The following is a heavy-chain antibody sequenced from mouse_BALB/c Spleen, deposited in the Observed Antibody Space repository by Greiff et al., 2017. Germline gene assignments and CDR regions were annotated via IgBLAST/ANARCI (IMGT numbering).Heavy chain of an antibody. CDR2: ISSGGST. CDR1: GFTFSSYA. J-gene: IGHJ2*01. V-gene: IGHV5-6-5*01. CDR3: ARHEVRQGFDY. Sequence: EVMLVESGGGLVKPGGSLKLSCAASGFTFSSYAMSWVRQTPEKRLEWVASISSGGSTYYPDSVKGRFTISRDNARNTLYLQMSSLKSEDTAMYYCARHEVRQGFDYWGQGTTLTVSS. D-gene: IGHD2-14*01.